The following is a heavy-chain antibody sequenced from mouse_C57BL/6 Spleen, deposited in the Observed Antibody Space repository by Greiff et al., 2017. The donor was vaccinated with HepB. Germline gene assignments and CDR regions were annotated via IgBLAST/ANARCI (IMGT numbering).Heavy chain of an antibody. CDR1: GFNIKDDY. Sequence: VQRQQAGAGLVRPGASVKLSCTASGFNIKDDYMHWVKQRPEQGLEWIGWIDPENGDTEYASKFQGKATITADTSSNTAYLQLSSLTSEDTAVYYCTTGFHYYAMDYWGQGTSVTVSS. CDR2: IDPENGDT. V-gene: IGHV14-4*01. J-gene: IGHJ4*01. CDR3: TTGFHYYAMDY.